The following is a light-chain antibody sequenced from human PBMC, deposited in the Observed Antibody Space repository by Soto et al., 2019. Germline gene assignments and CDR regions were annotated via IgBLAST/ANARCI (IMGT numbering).Light chain of an antibody. CDR1: QSVSSY. V-gene: IGKV3-11*01. Sequence: EIVLTQSLCTLCLSPGERAILSCRASQSVSSYLAWYQQKPGQAPRLLIYDASTRATGISARFSGSGSGTDITLTISSLEPEDFAVYYCQQRSNWPVTFGQGTKVEVK. CDR2: DAS. J-gene: IGKJ1*01. CDR3: QQRSNWPVT.